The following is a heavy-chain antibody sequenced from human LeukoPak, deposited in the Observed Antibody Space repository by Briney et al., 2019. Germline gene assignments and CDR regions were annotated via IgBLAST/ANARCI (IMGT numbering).Heavy chain of an antibody. CDR3: ASSNHFWSGYYLLDY. CDR1: GFTFSSYA. Sequence: NPGGSLRLSCAASGFTFSSYAMSWVRQPPGKGLEWIGEIDHSGSTNYNPSLKSRVTISVDTSKNQFSLELSSVTAADTAVYYCASSNHFWSGYYLLDYWSQGTLVTVSS. V-gene: IGHV4-34*01. CDR2: IDHSGST. D-gene: IGHD3-3*02. J-gene: IGHJ4*02.